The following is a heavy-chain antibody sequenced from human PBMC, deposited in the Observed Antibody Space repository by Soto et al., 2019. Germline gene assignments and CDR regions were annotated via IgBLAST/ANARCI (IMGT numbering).Heavy chain of an antibody. J-gene: IGHJ4*02. V-gene: IGHV3-11*01. Sequence: GGSLRLSCAASGFTFSDYYIHWIRRAPWKGLEWISYISGNGEIIQYAASARGRFTISRDNAENSVYLEMDRLRAEDTALYYCARDVDADFRTDFDYWGRGTLVTVSS. CDR1: GFTFSDYY. CDR2: ISGNGEII. CDR3: ARDVDADFRTDFDY. D-gene: IGHD4-17*01.